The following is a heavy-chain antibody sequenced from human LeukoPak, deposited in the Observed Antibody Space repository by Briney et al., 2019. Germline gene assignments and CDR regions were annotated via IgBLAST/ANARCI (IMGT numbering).Heavy chain of an antibody. CDR3: ATYRVYGIDY. CDR2: IYRGGST. V-gene: IGHV3-53*01. CDR1: GFTVSSKD. D-gene: IGHD5/OR15-5a*01. J-gene: IGHJ4*02. Sequence: XXCAXSGFTVSSKDXSWVGQAPGKGLEWVSVIYRGGSTYYAYSLNGRFTISTNNSKNTLYLQMNSLRVEDTAVYYCATYRVYGIDYWGQGTLVTVSS.